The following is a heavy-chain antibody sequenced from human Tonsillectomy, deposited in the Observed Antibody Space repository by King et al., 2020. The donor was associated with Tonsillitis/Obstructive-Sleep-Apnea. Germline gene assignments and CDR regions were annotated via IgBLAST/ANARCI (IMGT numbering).Heavy chain of an antibody. Sequence: DVQLVESGGGLVQPGGSLRLSCAASGFTFSSYSMNWVRQAPGKGLEWVSYISSSSSTIYYADSVKGRFTSSRDNAKNSLYLQMNSLRDEDTAVYYCARAGQWLAPGGGYYFDYWGQGTLVTVSS. CDR2: ISSSSSTI. CDR1: GFTFSSYS. CDR3: ARAGQWLAPGGGYYFDY. V-gene: IGHV3-48*02. D-gene: IGHD6-19*01. J-gene: IGHJ4*02.